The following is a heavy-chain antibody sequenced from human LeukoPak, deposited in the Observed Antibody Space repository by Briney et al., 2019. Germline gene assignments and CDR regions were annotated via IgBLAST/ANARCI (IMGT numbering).Heavy chain of an antibody. J-gene: IGHJ4*02. CDR3: ARGEWELLDY. CDR1: GGSINSYY. V-gene: IGHV4-59*01. Sequence: KPSETLSLTCTVSGGSINSYYWSWIRQPPGKGLEWIAYIYYSGSTSYNPSLKSRVTISVDTSKNQFSLKLNSVTAADTAVYYCARGEWELLDYWGQGTLVTVSP. D-gene: IGHD4-23*01. CDR2: IYYSGST.